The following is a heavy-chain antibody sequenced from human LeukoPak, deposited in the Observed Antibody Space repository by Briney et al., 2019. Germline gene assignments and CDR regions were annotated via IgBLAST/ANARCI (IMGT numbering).Heavy chain of an antibody. CDR1: GFTINDYG. Sequence: PGKSLRLSCAVSGFTINDYGVHWVRQAPGKGLEWVAVMWYDGSSQSYADSVKGRFTISRDNSNNTLYLQMNSLKAEDTAVYYCAGFRKAVPDTLAPGGQGTLAPVS. CDR3: AGFRKAVPDTLAP. J-gene: IGHJ5*02. CDR2: MWYDGSSQ. V-gene: IGHV3-33*01. D-gene: IGHD6-19*01.